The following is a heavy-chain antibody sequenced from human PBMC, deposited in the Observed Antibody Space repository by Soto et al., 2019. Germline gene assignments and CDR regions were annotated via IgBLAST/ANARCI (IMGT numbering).Heavy chain of an antibody. CDR3: ARRTRGPDY. D-gene: IGHD2-2*01. CDR2: ISTYNGDT. CDR1: GYTFVSYG. Sequence: HVQLVQSGAEVKKPRASVKVSCKASGYTFVSYGISWVRLAPGQGLEWMGCISTYNGDTYYAQKLQGRVTMTTDTSTSTAYMELRSLRSDDTAVYYCARRTRGPDYWGQGTLVTVSS. V-gene: IGHV1-18*01. J-gene: IGHJ4*02.